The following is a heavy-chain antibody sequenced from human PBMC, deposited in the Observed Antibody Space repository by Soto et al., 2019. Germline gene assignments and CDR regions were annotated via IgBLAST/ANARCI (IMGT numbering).Heavy chain of an antibody. J-gene: IGHJ4*02. Sequence: QVQLVESGGGVVQPGRSLKLSCAASGFSFSTYGFHWVRQAPGKGPEWVAVIWFDGSKKYYADSVEGRFTISRDNSKSTLFLQMNTLRDEDTAVYYCARDPASVGYHFDLWGQGTLVTVSS. CDR3: ARDPASVGYHFDL. CDR1: GFSFSTYG. CDR2: IWFDGSKK. V-gene: IGHV3-33*01. D-gene: IGHD6-13*01.